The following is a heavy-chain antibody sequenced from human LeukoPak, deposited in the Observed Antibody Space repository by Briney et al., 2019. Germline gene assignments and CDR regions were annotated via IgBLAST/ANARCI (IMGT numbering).Heavy chain of an antibody. D-gene: IGHD4-23*01. Sequence: PSETLSLTCGVNGGSFSNYFWTWIRQSPGKELEWIGDIHNSGRVNYNPSLGSRVTISFDTSENQFSLKLSSVTAADTAVYYCARERQFRLLFYGGHYYFDYWGQGTLVTVSS. V-gene: IGHV4-34*01. CDR1: GGSFSNYF. J-gene: IGHJ4*02. CDR2: IHNSGRV. CDR3: ARERQFRLLFYGGHYYFDY.